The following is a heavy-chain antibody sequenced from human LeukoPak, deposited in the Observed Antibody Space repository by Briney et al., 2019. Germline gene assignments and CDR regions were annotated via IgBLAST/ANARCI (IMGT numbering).Heavy chain of an antibody. CDR3: ARGRVPAANDAFDI. V-gene: IGHV1-2*02. CDR2: INPNSGGT. CDR1: GYTFTGYY. D-gene: IGHD2-2*01. J-gene: IGHJ3*02. Sequence: ASVKVSCKASGYTFTGYYMHWVRQAPGQGLEWMGWINPNSGGTNYAQKFQGRVTMTRDTSISTAYMELSRLRSDDTAVYYCARGRVPAANDAFDIWGQGTVVTVSS.